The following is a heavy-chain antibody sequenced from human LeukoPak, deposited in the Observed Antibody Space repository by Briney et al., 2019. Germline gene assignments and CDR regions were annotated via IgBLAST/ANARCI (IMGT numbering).Heavy chain of an antibody. D-gene: IGHD3-10*01. CDR3: ARLPPRGVRGAP. V-gene: IGHV4-31*03. J-gene: IGHJ5*02. CDR2: IYYSGST. Sequence: SETLSLTCTVSGGSISSGGYYWSWIRQHPGKGLEWIGYIYYSGSTYYNPSLKSRVTISVDTSKNQFSLKLSSVTAADTAVYYCARLPPRGVRGAPWGQGTLVTVSS. CDR1: GGSISSGGYY.